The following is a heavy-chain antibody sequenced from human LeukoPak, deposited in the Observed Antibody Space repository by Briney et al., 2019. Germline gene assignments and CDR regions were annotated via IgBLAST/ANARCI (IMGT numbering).Heavy chain of an antibody. J-gene: IGHJ6*04. V-gene: IGHV3-7*03. CDR2: IKQDGSEK. CDR3: ARVGVRGYSSGSYYYYYGIDV. Sequence: GGSLRLSCAASGFTLSSYWMSWVRQAPGKGLEWVANIKQDGSEKYYVDSVKGRFAISRDNAKNSLYLQMNSLRAEDTAVYYCARVGVRGYSSGSYYYYYGIDVWGKGPTVTVSS. CDR1: GFTLSSYW. D-gene: IGHD3-10*01.